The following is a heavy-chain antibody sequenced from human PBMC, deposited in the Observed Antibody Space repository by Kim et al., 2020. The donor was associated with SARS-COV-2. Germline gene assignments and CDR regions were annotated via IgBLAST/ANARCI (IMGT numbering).Heavy chain of an antibody. CDR3: ARDLGAAAGTGYFDY. Sequence: GGSLRLSCAASGFTFSSYAMHWVRQAPGKGLEWVAVISYDGSNKYYADSVKGRFTISRDNSKNTLYLQMNSLRAEDTAVYYCARDLGAAAGTGYFDYWGQGTLVTVSS. D-gene: IGHD6-13*01. V-gene: IGHV3-30*04. CDR2: ISYDGSNK. CDR1: GFTFSSYA. J-gene: IGHJ4*02.